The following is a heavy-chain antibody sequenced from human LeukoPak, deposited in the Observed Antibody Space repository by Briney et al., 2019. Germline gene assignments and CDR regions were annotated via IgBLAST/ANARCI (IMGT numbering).Heavy chain of an antibody. CDR1: GFTLSSYW. CDR3: ARDRGVGATQGY. D-gene: IGHD1-26*01. V-gene: IGHV3-7*01. CDR2: IKQDGSEK. J-gene: IGHJ4*02. Sequence: GGSLRLSCAASGFTLSSYWMSWVRQAPGKGLEWVANIKQDGSEKYYVDSVKGRFTISRDNAKNPLYLQMNSVRAEDTAVYYCARDRGVGATQGYWGQGTLVTVSS.